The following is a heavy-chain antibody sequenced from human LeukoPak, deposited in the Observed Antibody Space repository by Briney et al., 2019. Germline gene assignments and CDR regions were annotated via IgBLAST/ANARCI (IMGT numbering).Heavy chain of an antibody. CDR3: ARESLGYCSGGSCYSYFDY. Sequence: PGGSLRLSCAASGFTVSSNYMSWVRQAPGKGLEWVSVIYSGGSTYYADSVKGRFTISRDNSKNTLYLQMNSLRAEDTAVYYCARESLGYCSGGSCYSYFDYRGQGTLVTVSS. D-gene: IGHD2-15*01. V-gene: IGHV3-53*01. CDR1: GFTVSSNY. J-gene: IGHJ4*02. CDR2: IYSGGST.